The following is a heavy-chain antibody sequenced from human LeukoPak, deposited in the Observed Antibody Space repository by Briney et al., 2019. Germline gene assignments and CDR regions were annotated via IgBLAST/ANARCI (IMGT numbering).Heavy chain of an antibody. D-gene: IGHD5-24*01. CDR3: ASLVGGATQY. V-gene: IGHV3-64*01. CDR1: GFTFSSYA. Sequence: GGSLRLSCAASGFTFSSYAMHWVRQAPGKGLEYVSAITGDGGGTYYANSVKGRFIMSRDNSKNTLYLQMGGLRAEDMAVYYCASLVGGATQYWGQGTLVTVSS. CDR2: ITGDGGGT. J-gene: IGHJ4*02.